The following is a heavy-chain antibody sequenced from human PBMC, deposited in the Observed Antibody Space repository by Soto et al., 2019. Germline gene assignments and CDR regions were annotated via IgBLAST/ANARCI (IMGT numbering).Heavy chain of an antibody. V-gene: IGHV3-21*01. CDR2: ISSSSYI. CDR1: GFTFSSYS. CDR3: ARDPYCSSTSCYFDN. D-gene: IGHD2-2*01. J-gene: IGHJ4*02. Sequence: PGGSLRLSCAASGFTFSSYSMNWVRQAPGKGLEWVSSISSSSYIYYADSVKGRFTISRDNAKNSLYLQMNSLRAEDTAVYYCARDPYCSSTSCYFDNWGQGALLTISS.